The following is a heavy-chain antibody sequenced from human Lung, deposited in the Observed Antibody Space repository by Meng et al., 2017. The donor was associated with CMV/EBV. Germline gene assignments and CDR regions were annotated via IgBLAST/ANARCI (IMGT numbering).Heavy chain of an antibody. CDR3: ARRYQFNEPYGMDG. Sequence: SXXVSXKASGCTFSSYAISWVRQAPGQGLEWMGGIIPIFGTANYAQKFQGRVTITTDESTSTAYMELSSLRSEDTAVYYCARRYQFNEPYGMDGWGQGTTVTVSS. CDR2: IIPIFGTA. J-gene: IGHJ6*02. V-gene: IGHV1-69*05. D-gene: IGHD2-2*01. CDR1: GCTFSSYA.